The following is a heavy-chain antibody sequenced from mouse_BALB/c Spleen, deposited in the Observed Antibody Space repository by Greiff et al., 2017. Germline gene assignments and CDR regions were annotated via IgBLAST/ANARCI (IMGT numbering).Heavy chain of an antibody. CDR1: GFSLTGYG. Sequence: QVQLQQSGPGLVAPSQSLSITCTASGFSLTGYGVNWVRQPPGKGLEWLGMIWGDGSTDYNSALKSRLSISKDNSKSQVFLKMNSLQTDDTARYYCARDLGYDGGYYAMDYWGQGTSVTVSS. V-gene: IGHV2-6-7*01. CDR3: ARDLGYDGGYYAMDY. J-gene: IGHJ4*01. D-gene: IGHD2-2*01. CDR2: IWGDGST.